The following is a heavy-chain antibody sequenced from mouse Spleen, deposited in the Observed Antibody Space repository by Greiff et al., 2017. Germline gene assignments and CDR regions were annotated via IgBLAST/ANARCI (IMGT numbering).Heavy chain of an antibody. D-gene: IGHD2-14*01. V-gene: IGHV1-55*01. Sequence: QVQLQQPGAELVKPGASVKMSCKASGYTFTSYWITWVKQRPGQGLEWIGDIYPGSGSTNYNEKFKSKATLTVDTSSSTAYMQLSSLTSEDSAVYYCARTGYDVGYFDYWGQGTTLTVSS. J-gene: IGHJ2*01. CDR3: ARTGYDVGYFDY. CDR2: IYPGSGST. CDR1: GYTFTSYW.